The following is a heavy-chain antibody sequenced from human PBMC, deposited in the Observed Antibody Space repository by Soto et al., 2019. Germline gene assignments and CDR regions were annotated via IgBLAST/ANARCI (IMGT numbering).Heavy chain of an antibody. J-gene: IGHJ4*02. Sequence: SQSLSLTCAISGDSVSSNSAAWNWIRQSPSRGLEWLGRTYYRSKWYNDYAVSVKSRITINPDTSKNQFSLQLNSVTPEDTAVYYCVKRNCGNCPWSSWGQGTLVTVSS. D-gene: IGHD2-21*01. CDR3: VKRNCGNCPWSS. CDR1: GDSVSSNSAA. CDR2: TYYRSKWYN. V-gene: IGHV6-1*01.